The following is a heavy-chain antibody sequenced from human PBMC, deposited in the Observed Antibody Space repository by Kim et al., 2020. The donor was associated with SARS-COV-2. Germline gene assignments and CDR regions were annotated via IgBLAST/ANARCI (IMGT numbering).Heavy chain of an antibody. J-gene: IGHJ4*02. D-gene: IGHD6-19*01. CDR1: GFTFSSYA. CDR3: ARAGRLVLPRVDY. V-gene: IGHV3-30*04. Sequence: GGSLRLSCAASGFTFSSYAMHWVRQAPGKGLEWVAVISYDGSNKYYADSVKGRFTISRDNSKNTLYLQMNSLRAEDTAVYYCARAGRLVLPRVDYWGQGT. CDR2: ISYDGSNK.